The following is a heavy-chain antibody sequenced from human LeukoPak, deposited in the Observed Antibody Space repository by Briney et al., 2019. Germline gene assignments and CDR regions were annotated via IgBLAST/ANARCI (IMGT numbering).Heavy chain of an antibody. CDR1: GYTLTELS. J-gene: IGHJ4*02. V-gene: IGHV1-24*01. CDR3: ATGGFMAEAKFDY. CDR2: FDREDGET. Sequence: GASVKVSCKVSGYTLTELSMHWVRQAPGKGLEWMGGFDREDGETIYAQKFQGRVTMTEDTSTDTAYMELSSLRSEDTAVYYCATGGFMAEAKFDYWGQGTLVTVSS. D-gene: IGHD6-25*01.